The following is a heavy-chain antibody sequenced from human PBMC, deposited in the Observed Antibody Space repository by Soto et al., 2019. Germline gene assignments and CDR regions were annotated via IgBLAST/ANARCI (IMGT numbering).Heavy chain of an antibody. Sequence: GGSLRLSCAASGFTFSSYWMSWVRQAPGKGLEWVANIKQDGSEKYYVDYVKGRFTISRDNAKNSLYLQMNSLRAEDTAVYYCARDVQGVVVVAATETPNYYYYMDVWGKGTTVTVSS. CDR3: ARDVQGVVVVAATETPNYYYYMDV. CDR1: GFTFSSYW. J-gene: IGHJ6*03. CDR2: IKQDGSEK. V-gene: IGHV3-7*01. D-gene: IGHD2-15*01.